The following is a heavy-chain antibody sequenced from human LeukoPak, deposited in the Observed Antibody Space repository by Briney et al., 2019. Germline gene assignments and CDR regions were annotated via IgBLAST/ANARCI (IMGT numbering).Heavy chain of an antibody. J-gene: IGHJ4*02. CDR2: ISGSGAST. CDR1: GVIFRSYA. CDR3: AKAAVVIPDY. Sequence: GASLRLSCAASGVIFRSYAMSWVRQAPGKGLEWVSGISGSGASTYYADSVKGRLTISRDNANTTLYLQMKPLRDEDTAVYYCAKAAVVIPDYWGQGTLVTVSS. V-gene: IGHV3-23*01. D-gene: IGHD3-22*01.